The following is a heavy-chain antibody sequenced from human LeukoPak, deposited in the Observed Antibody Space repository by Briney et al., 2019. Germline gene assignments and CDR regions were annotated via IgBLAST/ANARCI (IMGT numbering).Heavy chain of an antibody. CDR1: GFTFTSSA. J-gene: IGHJ5*02. V-gene: IGHV1-58*01. D-gene: IGHD3-10*01. Sequence: ASVKVSCMASGFTFTSSAVQWVRQARGQRLEWIGWIVVGSGNTNYAQKFQERVTITRDMSTSTAYMELSSLRSEDTAVYYCAADQFGYYYGSGNYPWGQGTLVTVSS. CDR2: IVVGSGNT. CDR3: AADQFGYYYGSGNYP.